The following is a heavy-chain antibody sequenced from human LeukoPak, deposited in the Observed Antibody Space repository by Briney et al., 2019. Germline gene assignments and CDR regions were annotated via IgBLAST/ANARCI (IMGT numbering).Heavy chain of an antibody. CDR3: ANLGMGIDY. D-gene: IGHD7-27*01. CDR1: GFTFSSYD. V-gene: IGHV3-30*02. Sequence: GGSLRLSCAASGFTFSSYDMHWVRQPPGKGLEWVAFIRYDGSNKHYADSVKGRLTISRDNSKNTLYLQMNSLRAEDTAVYLCANLGMGIDYWGQGTLVTVST. J-gene: IGHJ4*02. CDR2: IRYDGSNK.